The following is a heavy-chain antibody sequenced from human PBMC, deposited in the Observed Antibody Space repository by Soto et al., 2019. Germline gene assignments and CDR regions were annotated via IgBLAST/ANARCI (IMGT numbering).Heavy chain of an antibody. CDR3: AIGRYCSCCSCYPNAPFAI. CDR1: GGSISSYY. CDR2: IYYSGST. Sequence: SETLSLTCTVSGGSISSYYWSWIRQPPGKGLEWIGYIYYSGSTNYNPSLKSRVTISVDTSKNQFSLKLSSVTAADTAVYYCAIGRYCSCCSCYPNAPFAIRGQRTMVPVSS. V-gene: IGHV4-59*01. J-gene: IGHJ3*02. D-gene: IGHD2-15*01.